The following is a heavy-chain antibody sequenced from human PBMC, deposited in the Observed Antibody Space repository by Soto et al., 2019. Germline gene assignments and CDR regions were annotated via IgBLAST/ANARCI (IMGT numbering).Heavy chain of an antibody. J-gene: IGHJ5*01. CDR1: GFTFSNYA. CDR2: MSGSGGTP. V-gene: IGHV3-23*01. CDR3: AKGRSPPVSLVPYYDFWGGVDS. D-gene: IGHD3-3*01. Sequence: EVQLLESGGGLIQPGGSLRLSCAASGFTFSNYAMCWVRQAPGRGLEWVSAMSGSGGTPYYEDSVKGGLTVFRDNSKNTPYLQMNRLRPEDTAVYYCAKGRSPPVSLVPYYDFWGGVDSWGQGTLVTVSS.